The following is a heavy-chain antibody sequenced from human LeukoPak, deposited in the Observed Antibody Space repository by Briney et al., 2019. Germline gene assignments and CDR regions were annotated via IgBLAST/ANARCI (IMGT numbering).Heavy chain of an antibody. D-gene: IGHD6-13*01. Sequence: SETLSLTCTVSGGSISSSSYYWGWLRQPPGKGLEWIGSIYYSGSTYYNPTLKSRVTISVDTSKNQFSLKLSSVTAADTAVYYCARLLPQQLTPTWGQGTLVTVSS. V-gene: IGHV4-39*07. J-gene: IGHJ5*02. CDR2: IYYSGST. CDR1: GGSISSSSYY. CDR3: ARLLPQQLTPT.